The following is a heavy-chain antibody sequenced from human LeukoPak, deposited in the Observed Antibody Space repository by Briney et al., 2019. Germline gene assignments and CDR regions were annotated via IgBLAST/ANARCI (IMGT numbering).Heavy chain of an antibody. Sequence: ASVKVSCKASGYTFTSYDIDWVRQATGQGLEWMGWMNPNSGNTGYAQKFQGRVTMTRNTSISTAYMELSSLRSEDTAVYYCARGYRHVKVFSYWGQGTLVTVSS. CDR2: MNPNSGNT. CDR1: GYTFTSYD. CDR3: ARGYRHVKVFSY. V-gene: IGHV1-8*01. J-gene: IGHJ4*02. D-gene: IGHD3-16*02.